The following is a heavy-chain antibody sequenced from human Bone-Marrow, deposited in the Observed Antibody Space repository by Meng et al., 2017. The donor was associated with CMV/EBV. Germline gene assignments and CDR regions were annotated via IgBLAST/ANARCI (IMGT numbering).Heavy chain of an antibody. D-gene: IGHD6-19*01. CDR2: IYSGAST. CDR3: ARDRYSSGWPPDY. Sequence: GESLKISCAASGFTFSSYAMSWVRQAPGKGLEWVSVIYSGASTYCADSVKGRFTISSDNSKNTLYLQMNNLRAEDTAVYYCARDRYSSGWPPDYWGQGTLVTVSS. J-gene: IGHJ4*02. V-gene: IGHV3-53*01. CDR1: GFTFSSYA.